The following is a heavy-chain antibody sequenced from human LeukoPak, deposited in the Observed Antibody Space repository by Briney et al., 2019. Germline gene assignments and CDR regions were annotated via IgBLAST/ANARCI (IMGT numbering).Heavy chain of an antibody. CDR3: ARADSSGYSLDENFDY. Sequence: SAKVSCKASGGTLSSYAINWVRQAPGQGLEWIGRIIPIFGIVNYAQNFQGRVTITADKSTNTAYMELGSLRSEGTAFYYCARADSSGYSLDENFDYWGQGTLVTVSS. D-gene: IGHD3-22*01. CDR2: IIPIFGIV. J-gene: IGHJ4*02. CDR1: GGTLSSYA. V-gene: IGHV1-69*04.